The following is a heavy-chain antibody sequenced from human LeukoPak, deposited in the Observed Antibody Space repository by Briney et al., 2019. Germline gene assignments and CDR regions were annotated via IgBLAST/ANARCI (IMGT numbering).Heavy chain of an antibody. V-gene: IGHV4-30-4*01. Sequence: PTQTLSLTCTVSGGSISSGDYSWSWIRQPPGKGLEWIGYIYYSGSTYCNPSLKSRVTISVDTSKNQFSLKLSSVTAADTAVYYCAREERQQQYFQHWGQGTLVTVSS. CDR1: GGSISSGDYS. CDR3: AREERQQQYFQH. J-gene: IGHJ1*01. CDR2: IYYSGST. D-gene: IGHD6-13*01.